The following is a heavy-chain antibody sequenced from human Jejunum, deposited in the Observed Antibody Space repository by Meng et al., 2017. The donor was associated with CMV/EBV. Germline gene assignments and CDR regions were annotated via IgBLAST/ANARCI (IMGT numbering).Heavy chain of an antibody. Sequence: VQQQESGPGLEKPSETLSHTSNVSDGSISSYYWSWIRQFAGKGLEWIGRIHTSGTTNYNPSLKSRVTLSLDTSKDQFSLKLTSVTAADTAVYYCAREKSSCTSSTCYGVDSWGQGTLVTVSS. CDR2: IHTSGTT. CDR1: DGSISSYY. J-gene: IGHJ4*02. V-gene: IGHV4-4*07. CDR3: AREKSSCTSSTCYGVDS. D-gene: IGHD2-2*01.